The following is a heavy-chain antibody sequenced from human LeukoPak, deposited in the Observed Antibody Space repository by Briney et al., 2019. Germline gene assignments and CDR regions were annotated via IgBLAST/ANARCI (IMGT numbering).Heavy chain of an antibody. Sequence: SETLSLTCTVSGGSIRGYYWSWIRQPPGRTLEWIGYIFYSGSTNYNPSLKGRATILVDTSKNQFALKVTSVTAADTAVYYCARHGQTSMVPIDYWGQGTLVTVSS. V-gene: IGHV4-59*08. J-gene: IGHJ4*02. CDR1: GGSIRGYY. D-gene: IGHD5-18*01. CDR3: ARHGQTSMVPIDY. CDR2: IFYSGST.